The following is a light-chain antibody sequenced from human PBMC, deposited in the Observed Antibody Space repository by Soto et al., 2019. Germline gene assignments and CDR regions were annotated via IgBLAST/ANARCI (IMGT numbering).Light chain of an antibody. Sequence: DIQMTQSPSSLSASVGDRVTITCRASQGISNYLAWYQQKPGKIPKVLIYAASTLQSGVPSRFSGSGYGTDFTLTISSLQPEDVANYYCQKYNNAPWTFGQGNTVEIK. CDR2: AAS. V-gene: IGKV1-27*01. CDR3: QKYNNAPWT. J-gene: IGKJ1*01. CDR1: QGISNY.